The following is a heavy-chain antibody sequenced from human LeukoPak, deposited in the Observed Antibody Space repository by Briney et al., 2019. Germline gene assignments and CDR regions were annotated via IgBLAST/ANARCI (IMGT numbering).Heavy chain of an antibody. CDR2: IYPGDSDT. CDR3: ARQMLYYDSSGVGMDV. V-gene: IGHV5-51*01. CDR1: GYSFTSYW. J-gene: IGHJ6*02. Sequence: ESLKISCKGSGYSFTSYWTGWVRQMPGKGLEWMGIIYPGDSDTRYSPSFQGQVTISADKSISTAYLHWSSLKASDTAMYYCARQMLYYDSSGVGMDVWGQGTTVTVSS. D-gene: IGHD3-22*01.